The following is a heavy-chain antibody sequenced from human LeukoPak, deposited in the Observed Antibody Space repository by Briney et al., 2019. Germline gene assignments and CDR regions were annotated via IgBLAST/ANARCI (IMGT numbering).Heavy chain of an antibody. V-gene: IGHV4-61*02. CDR1: GGSIISNNFY. CDR2: NYGSGST. Sequence: SQTLSLTCTVSGGSIISNNFYWSWIRQPAGKGLEWVGRNYGSGSTNYSPSLRSRVTISMDTSKNQFSLNLNSVTAADTAVYFCARGWGSTSSNYFDPWGQGTLVTVSS. J-gene: IGHJ5*02. CDR3: ARGWGSTSSNYFDP. D-gene: IGHD2/OR15-2a*01.